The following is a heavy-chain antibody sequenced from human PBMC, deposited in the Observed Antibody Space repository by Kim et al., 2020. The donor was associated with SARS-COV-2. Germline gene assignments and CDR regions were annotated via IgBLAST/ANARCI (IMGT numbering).Heavy chain of an antibody. CDR1: GFPFSHYW. V-gene: IGHV3-7*01. CDR3: ARIIEGGGRAYDY. D-gene: IGHD2-15*01. J-gene: IGHJ4*02. CDR2: MDEVGDQK. Sequence: GGSLRLSCAASGFPFSHYWMGWVRQSPEKGLERVANMDEVGDQKYYLDSVKGRFTMSRDNAKNSLYLQMSSLRAEDTAVYYCARIIEGGGRAYDYWGQGTLVTVSS.